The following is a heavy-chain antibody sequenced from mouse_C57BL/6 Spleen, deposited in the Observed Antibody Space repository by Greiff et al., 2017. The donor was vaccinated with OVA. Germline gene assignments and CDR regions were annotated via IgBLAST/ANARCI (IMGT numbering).Heavy chain of an antibody. Sequence: QVQLKQSGAELVRPGSSVKLSCKASGYTFTSYWMHWVKQRPIQGLEWIGNIDPSDSETHYNQKFKDKATLTVDKSSSTAYMQLSSLTSEDSAVYYCARSLEGLLFAYWGQGTLVTVSA. V-gene: IGHV1-52*01. CDR1: GYTFTSYW. CDR2: IDPSDSET. CDR3: ARSLEGLLFAY. J-gene: IGHJ3*01. D-gene: IGHD2-3*01.